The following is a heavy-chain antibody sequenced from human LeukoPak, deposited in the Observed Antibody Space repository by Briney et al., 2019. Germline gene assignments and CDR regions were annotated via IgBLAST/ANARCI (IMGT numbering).Heavy chain of an antibody. CDR3: ARADRLHGGPYLIGP. Sequence: ASVKVSCKTSGYSFTDYYMHWVRQAPGQGLEWMGCINPNSGGTSSAQKFQGRVTMTRDTSITTVFMEMSWLTSDDTAIYYCARADRLHGGPYLIGPWGQGILVTVSS. CDR2: INPNSGGT. J-gene: IGHJ5*02. V-gene: IGHV1-2*02. D-gene: IGHD2-21*01. CDR1: GYSFTDYY.